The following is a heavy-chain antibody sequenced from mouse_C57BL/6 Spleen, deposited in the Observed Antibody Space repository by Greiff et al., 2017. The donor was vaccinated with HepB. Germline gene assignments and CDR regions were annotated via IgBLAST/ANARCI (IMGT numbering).Heavy chain of an antibody. V-gene: IGHV2-5*01. D-gene: IGHD1-1*01. CDR1: GFSLTSYG. CDR2: IWRGGST. J-gene: IGHJ4*01. CDR3: AKRSSKRDAMDD. Sequence: VQGVESGPGLVQPSQSLSITCTVSGFSLTSYGVHWVRQSPGKGLEWLGVIWRGGSTDYNAAFMSRLSITKDNSKSQVFFKMNSLQADDTAIYYSAKRSSKRDAMDDWGQGTSVTVSS.